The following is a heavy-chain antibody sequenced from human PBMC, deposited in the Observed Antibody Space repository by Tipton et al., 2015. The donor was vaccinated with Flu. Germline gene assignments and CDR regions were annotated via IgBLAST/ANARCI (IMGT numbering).Heavy chain of an antibody. D-gene: IGHD3-10*01. Sequence: QVQLVQSGAEVKKPGASVKVSCKASGYTFNSYGISWVRQAPGQGLEWMGWISAYNINTNYAQKLQGRVTLTTDTSTSTAYMELRSLGSDDTAVYYCARDVGSGSYYVFGGIASHYYAMDVWGQGTTVTVSS. V-gene: IGHV1-18*01. CDR1: GYTFNSYG. CDR2: ISAYNINT. J-gene: IGHJ6*02. CDR3: ARDVGSGSYYVFGGIASHYYAMDV.